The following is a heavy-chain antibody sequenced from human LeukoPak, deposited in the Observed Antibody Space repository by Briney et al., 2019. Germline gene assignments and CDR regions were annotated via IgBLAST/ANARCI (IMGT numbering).Heavy chain of an antibody. V-gene: IGHV4-59*01. J-gene: IGHJ4*02. CDR3: ARVSRGSGWYVHY. CDR2: IYYSGST. CDR1: GGSISSYY. Sequence: PSETLSLTCTVSGGSISSYYWSWIRQPPGKGLEWIGYIYYSGSTNYNPSLKSRVTIPVDTSKNQFSLKLSSVTAADTAVYYCARVSRGSGWYVHYWGQGTLVTVSS. D-gene: IGHD6-19*01.